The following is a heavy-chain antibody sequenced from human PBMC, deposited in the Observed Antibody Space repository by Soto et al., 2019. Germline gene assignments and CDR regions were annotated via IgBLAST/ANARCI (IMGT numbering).Heavy chain of an antibody. CDR3: ARVQRGYSYGWYGMDV. CDR1: GGTFSSYA. Sequence: QVQLVQSGAEVKKPGSSVKVSCKASGGTFSSYAISWVRQAPGQGLEWMGGIIPIFGTANYAQKFQGRVTITADESTSTVYMELSSLRSEDTAVYYCARVQRGYSYGWYGMDVWGQGTTVTVSS. V-gene: IGHV1-69*12. CDR2: IIPIFGTA. D-gene: IGHD5-18*01. J-gene: IGHJ6*02.